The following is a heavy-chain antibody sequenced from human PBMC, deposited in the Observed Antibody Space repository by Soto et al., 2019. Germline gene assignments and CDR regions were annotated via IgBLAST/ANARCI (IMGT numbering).Heavy chain of an antibody. CDR1: GGSISSYY. J-gene: IGHJ6*02. Sequence: PSETLSLTCTVSGGSISSYYWSWIRQPPGKGLEWIGYIYYSGSTYYNPSLKSRVTISVDTSKNQFSLKLSSVTAADTAVYYCARLYYGSGSYYNVYYYYGMDVWGQGTTVTVSS. D-gene: IGHD3-10*01. CDR2: IYYSGST. V-gene: IGHV4-59*08. CDR3: ARLYYGSGSYYNVYYYYGMDV.